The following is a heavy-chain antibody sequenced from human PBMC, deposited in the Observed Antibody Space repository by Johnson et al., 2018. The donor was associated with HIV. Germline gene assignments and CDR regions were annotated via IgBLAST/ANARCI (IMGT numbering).Heavy chain of an antibody. D-gene: IGHD3-22*01. CDR2: ISYDGDNK. CDR3: AGAYYYDSSGYYDAFDI. J-gene: IGHJ3*02. Sequence: VQLVESGGGVVQPGRSLRLSCAASGFTFSSYGMHWVRQAPGKGLEWVAVISYDGDNKYYADSVKGRLTISRDNSKNTLYLQMNSLRDEDTAVYYCAGAYYYDSSGYYDAFDIWGQGTMVTVSS. V-gene: IGHV3-30*03. CDR1: GFTFSSYG.